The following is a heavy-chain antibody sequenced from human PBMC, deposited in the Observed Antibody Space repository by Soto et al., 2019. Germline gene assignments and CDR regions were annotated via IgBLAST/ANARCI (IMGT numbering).Heavy chain of an antibody. D-gene: IGHD3-10*01. CDR2: IYYSGST. Sequence: PSETLSLTCTVSGGSISSSSYYWGWIRQPPGKGLEWIGSIYYSGSTYYNPSLKSRVTISVDTSKNQFSLKLSSVTAADTAVYYCARLSMVRGGGRTQRDYYGMDVWGQGTTVTVS. J-gene: IGHJ6*02. V-gene: IGHV4-39*01. CDR1: GGSISSSSYY. CDR3: ARLSMVRGGGRTQRDYYGMDV.